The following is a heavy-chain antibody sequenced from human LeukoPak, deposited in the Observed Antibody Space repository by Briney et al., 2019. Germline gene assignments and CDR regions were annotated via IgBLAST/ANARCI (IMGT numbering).Heavy chain of an antibody. CDR2: IYHSGST. Sequence: SQTLSLTCAVSGGSISSGGYSWSWIRQPPGKGLEWIGYIYHSGSTYYNPSLKSRVTISVDRSKNQFSLKLSSVTAADTAVYYCARDRGVGDYAIDYWGQGTLVTVSS. CDR3: ARDRGVGDYAIDY. J-gene: IGHJ4*02. D-gene: IGHD4-17*01. CDR1: GGSISSGGYS. V-gene: IGHV4-30-2*01.